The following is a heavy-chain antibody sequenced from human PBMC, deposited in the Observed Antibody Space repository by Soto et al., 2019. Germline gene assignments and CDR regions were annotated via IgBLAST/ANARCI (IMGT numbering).Heavy chain of an antibody. CDR2: INPHSGDT. D-gene: IGHD6-19*01. Sequence: QVQLVQSGAEVKNPGASVKVSCKTSGDTFTGYYLHWVRQAPGQGLEWMGWINPHSGDTDYAQTFQGRVTMTRDTSISTAYMELSRLRSNDTAFYYCARGYSTGWYSSVFFDYWRQGTLVTVSS. J-gene: IGHJ4*02. V-gene: IGHV1-2*02. CDR1: GDTFTGYY. CDR3: ARGYSTGWYSSVFFDY.